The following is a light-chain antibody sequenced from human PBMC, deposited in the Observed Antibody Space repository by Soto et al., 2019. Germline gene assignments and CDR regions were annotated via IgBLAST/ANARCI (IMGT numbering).Light chain of an antibody. Sequence: DIVMTQSPDSLAVSLGERATINCKSSQSVLYSSNNKNYLAWYQQKPGQPPKLLIYWSSTRESGVPERFSGSESGTDFTLTISSLQAEDVAVYYCQQYYSTLRHTFGQGTNLHIK. J-gene: IGKJ2*01. CDR2: WSS. CDR1: QSVLYSSNNKNY. CDR3: QQYYSTLRHT. V-gene: IGKV4-1*01.